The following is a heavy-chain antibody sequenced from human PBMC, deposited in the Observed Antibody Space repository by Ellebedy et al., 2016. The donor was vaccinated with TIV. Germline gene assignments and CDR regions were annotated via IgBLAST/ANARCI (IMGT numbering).Heavy chain of an antibody. Sequence: GESLKISCAASGFTFGSFAMTWARQAPGKGLEWVAGITGSGSSADYADSVKGRFTISRDNPKNTLYLQMNSLRAEDTAVYYCAKCRATTWYDWFDPWGQGTLVTVSS. V-gene: IGHV3-23*01. D-gene: IGHD6-13*01. J-gene: IGHJ5*02. CDR3: AKCRATTWYDWFDP. CDR1: GFTFGSFA. CDR2: ITGSGSSA.